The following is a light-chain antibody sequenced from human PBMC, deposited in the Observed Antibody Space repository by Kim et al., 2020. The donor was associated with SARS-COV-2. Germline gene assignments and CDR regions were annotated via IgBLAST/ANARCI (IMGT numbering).Light chain of an antibody. J-gene: IGLJ2*01. CDR1: SSSIVVGDY. V-gene: IGLV2-14*03. CDR2: GDA. CDR3: SSYTNSTTLV. Sequence: QWISVTFTGSSSSIVVGDYVSCSQQFQHKAPNLIILGDAMRPSAVSIRFSVSTSGTTASLFISGLQAQDEADYYYSSYTNSTTLVFGGGTKLTVL.